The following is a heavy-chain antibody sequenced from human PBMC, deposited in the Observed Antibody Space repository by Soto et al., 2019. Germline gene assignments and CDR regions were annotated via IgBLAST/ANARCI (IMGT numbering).Heavy chain of an antibody. Sequence: PSETLSLTCTVSGGSISSYYWSWIRQPPGKGLEWIGYIYYSGSTNYNPSLKSRVTISVDTSKNQFSLKLSSVTAADTAVYYCARDRNYYGMDVWGQGTTVTVS. V-gene: IGHV4-59*01. CDR2: IYYSGST. CDR1: GGSISSYY. J-gene: IGHJ6*02. CDR3: ARDRNYYGMDV.